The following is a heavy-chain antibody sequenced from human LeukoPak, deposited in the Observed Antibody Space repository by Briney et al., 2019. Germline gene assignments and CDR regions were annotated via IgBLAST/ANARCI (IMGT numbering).Heavy chain of an antibody. CDR2: MNPNSGNT. D-gene: IGHD3-16*01. J-gene: IGHJ5*02. CDR1: GYTFTSYD. Sequence: ASVKVSCTASGYTFTSYDINWVRQAPGQGLEWMGWMNPNSGNTGYAQKFQGRVTMTRNTSISTAYMELSSLRSEDTAVYYCARGLWGVTAVASTNWFDPWGQGTLVTVSS. V-gene: IGHV1-8*01. CDR3: ARGLWGVTAVASTNWFDP.